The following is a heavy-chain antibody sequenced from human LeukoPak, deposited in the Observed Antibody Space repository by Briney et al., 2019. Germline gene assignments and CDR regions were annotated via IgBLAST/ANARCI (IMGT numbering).Heavy chain of an antibody. D-gene: IGHD2-2*01. CDR3: VRALDSSSSRYQAFEY. CDR1: GFSLRNYW. CDR2: IKQDEGEK. V-gene: IGHV3-7*01. Sequence: PGGSLRLSCVASGFSLRNYWMSWVRQAPGKGLEWVANIKQDEGEKYYVDSVKGRFTISRDNAKNSLYLQMNSLRAEDTAVYYCVRALDSSSSRYQAFEYWGQGTLVTVSS. J-gene: IGHJ4*02.